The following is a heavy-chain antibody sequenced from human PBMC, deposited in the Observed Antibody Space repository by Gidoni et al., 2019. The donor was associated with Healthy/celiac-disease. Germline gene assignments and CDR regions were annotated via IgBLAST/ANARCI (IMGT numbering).Heavy chain of an antibody. V-gene: IGHV1-69*08. CDR3: ARDKGRSYELHYYYGMDV. J-gene: IGHJ6*02. CDR2: SITIIGIA. Sequence: QVQLVQSGAEVKKPGPSVPVSCTASAATCSSYTISWVRQAPGQGLEWMGRSITIIGIANDGKKFQGRVTITADKSTSTAYRELGRLRSEDTAVYYGARDKGRSYELHYYYGMDVWGQGTTVTVSS. D-gene: IGHD1-26*01. CDR1: AATCSSYT.